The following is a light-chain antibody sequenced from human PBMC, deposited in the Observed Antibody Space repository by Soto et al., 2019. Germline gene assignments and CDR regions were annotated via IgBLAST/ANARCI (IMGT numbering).Light chain of an antibody. J-gene: IGLJ1*01. Sequence: QSALTQPRSVSGSPGQSVTISCTGSSSDVGGYNYVSWYQQHPGKAPKLIIYDVNERPSGVPDRFSGSKSGNTASLTISGLLAEDEADYYCCSYAGGYSLYLFGAGTKLTVL. CDR1: SSDVGGYNY. CDR2: DVN. V-gene: IGLV2-11*01. CDR3: CSYAGGYSLYL.